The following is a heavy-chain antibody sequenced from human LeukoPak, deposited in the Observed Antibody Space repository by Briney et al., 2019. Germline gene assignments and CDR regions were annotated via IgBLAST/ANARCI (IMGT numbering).Heavy chain of an antibody. V-gene: IGHV3-48*01. J-gene: IGHJ4*02. D-gene: IGHD3-22*01. CDR1: GFTFSSYS. Sequence: PGGSLRLSCAASGFTFSSYSMNWVRQAPGKGLEWVSYISSSSSTIYYADSVKGRFTISRDNDKNSLYLQMNSLRAEDTAVYYCARTGIVVVNYFDYWGQGTLVTVSS. CDR3: ARTGIVVVNYFDY. CDR2: ISSSSSTI.